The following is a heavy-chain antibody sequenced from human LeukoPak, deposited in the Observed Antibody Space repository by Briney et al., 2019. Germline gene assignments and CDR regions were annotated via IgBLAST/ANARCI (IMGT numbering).Heavy chain of an antibody. CDR3: AKEGGLYSSSWNVDY. D-gene: IGHD6-13*01. J-gene: IGHJ4*02. V-gene: IGHV3-30*18. CDR2: ISYDGRNK. CDR1: GFTFSSYG. Sequence: GGSLRLSCAASGFTFSSYGMHWVRQAPGKGLEWVAVISYDGRNKYYADSVKGRFTISRDNSNNTLYLQMNSLRAEDTAVYYCAKEGGLYSSSWNVDYWGQGTLVTVSS.